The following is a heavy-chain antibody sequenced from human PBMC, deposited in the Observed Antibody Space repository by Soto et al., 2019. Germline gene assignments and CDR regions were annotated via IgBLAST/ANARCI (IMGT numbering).Heavy chain of an antibody. V-gene: IGHV3-30-3*01. CDR3: ARADYYDSSGHYIFDY. CDR1: GFTFSSYA. J-gene: IGHJ4*02. Sequence: GGSLRLSCAASGFTFSSYAMHWVRQAPGKGLEWVAVISYDGSNKYYADSVKGRFTISRDNSKNTLYLQMNSLRTEDTAVYHCARADYYDSSGHYIFDYWGQGTLVTVSS. D-gene: IGHD3-22*01. CDR2: ISYDGSNK.